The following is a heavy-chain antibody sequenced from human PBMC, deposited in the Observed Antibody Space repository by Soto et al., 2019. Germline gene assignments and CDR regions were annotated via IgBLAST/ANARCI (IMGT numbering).Heavy chain of an antibody. D-gene: IGHD2-15*01. CDR2: ISWNSGKI. Sequence: PGGSLRLSCAVSGFTFDDYEIHWVRQGPGKGLEWVSSISWNSGKIGYADSVKGRFTISRDNAKNSLYLQMNSLRSEDKALYYCAKDTWRSALSSLDSWGHGILVPVSP. CDR3: AKDTWRSALSSLDS. J-gene: IGHJ5*01. V-gene: IGHV3-9*01. CDR1: GFTFDDYE.